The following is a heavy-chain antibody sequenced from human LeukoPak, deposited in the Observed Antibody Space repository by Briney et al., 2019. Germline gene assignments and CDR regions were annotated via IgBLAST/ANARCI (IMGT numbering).Heavy chain of an antibody. CDR3: ARDGTIVGATTYAFDI. V-gene: IGHV4-39*07. CDR2: IYYSGST. J-gene: IGHJ3*02. CDR1: GGSISSSSYY. Sequence: SETLSLTCTVSGGSISSSSYYWGWIRQPPGKGLEWIGSIYYSGSTYYNPSLKSRVTISVDTSKNQFSLKLSSVTAADTAVYYRARDGTIVGATTYAFDIWGQGTMVTVSS. D-gene: IGHD1-26*01.